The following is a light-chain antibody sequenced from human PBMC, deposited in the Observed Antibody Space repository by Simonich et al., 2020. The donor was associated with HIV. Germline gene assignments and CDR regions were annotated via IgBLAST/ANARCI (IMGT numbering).Light chain of an antibody. CDR1: QGITNS. V-gene: IGKV1-NL1*01. CDR2: AAS. Sequence: DIQMTQSPSSLSASVGDRVTITCRASQGITNSLAWYQHKSGKAPKLLLYAASRWESAVPFRFSGTGSGTDFTLTISSLQPEDVATYYCQKYNSAPLTFGGGTKVEIK. CDR3: QKYNSAPLT. J-gene: IGKJ4*01.